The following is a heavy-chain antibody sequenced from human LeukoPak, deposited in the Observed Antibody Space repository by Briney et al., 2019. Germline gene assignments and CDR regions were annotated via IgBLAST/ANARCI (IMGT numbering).Heavy chain of an antibody. V-gene: IGHV4-39*07. J-gene: IGHJ3*02. CDR2: IFYSGST. CDR3: GRGESSSWYGVGSAFDI. D-gene: IGHD6-13*01. CDR1: GVSISSRSYY. Sequence: SETLSLTCTVSGVSISSRSYYWGWIRQPPGKGLEWIGTIFYSGSTYYNPSLKSRVTILLDTSENQFFLKLNSVTAADTAVYYWGRGESSSWYGVGSAFDIWGRGTMVTGSS.